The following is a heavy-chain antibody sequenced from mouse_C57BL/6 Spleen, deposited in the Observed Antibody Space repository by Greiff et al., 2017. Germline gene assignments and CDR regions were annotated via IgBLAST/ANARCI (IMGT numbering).Heavy chain of an antibody. V-gene: IGHV1-82*01. CDR1: GYAFSSSW. CDR3: AREGDYYGSHFDY. CDR2: IYPGDGDT. J-gene: IGHJ2*01. D-gene: IGHD2-2*01. Sequence: QVQLQQSGPELVKPGASVKISCKASGYAFSSSWMNWVKQRPGKGLEWIGRIYPGDGDTNYNGKFKGKATLTADKSSSTAYMQLSSLTSEDSAVYFCAREGDYYGSHFDYWGQGTTLTVSS.